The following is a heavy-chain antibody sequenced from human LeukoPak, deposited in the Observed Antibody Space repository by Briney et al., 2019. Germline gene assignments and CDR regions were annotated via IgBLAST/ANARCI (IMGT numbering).Heavy chain of an antibody. Sequence: SGGSLRLSCAASGFTFSSYAMSWVRQAPGKGLEWVSGISGSGGSTYYADSVKGRFTISRDNAKNSLYLQMNSLRAEDTAMYYCARVGGIAARLSWWFDPWGQGTLVTVSS. CDR2: ISGSGGST. CDR3: ARVGGIAARLSWWFDP. J-gene: IGHJ5*02. CDR1: GFTFSSYA. V-gene: IGHV3-23*01. D-gene: IGHD6-6*01.